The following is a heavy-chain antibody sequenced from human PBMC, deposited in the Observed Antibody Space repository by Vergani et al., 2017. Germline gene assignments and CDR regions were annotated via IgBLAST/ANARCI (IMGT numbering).Heavy chain of an antibody. V-gene: IGHV5-10-1*01. D-gene: IGHD6-19*01. CDR3: ARQVAVAGKWWGPYYYYGMDV. Sequence: EVPLVQSGAEVKKPGESLRISCKGSGYSFTSYWISWVRQMPGEGLEWMGRIDPSDSYTNYSPSFQGHVTISADKSISTAYLQWSSLKASDTAMYYCARQVAVAGKWWGPYYYYGMDVWGQGTTVTVSS. CDR1: GYSFTSYW. J-gene: IGHJ6*02. CDR2: IDPSDSYT.